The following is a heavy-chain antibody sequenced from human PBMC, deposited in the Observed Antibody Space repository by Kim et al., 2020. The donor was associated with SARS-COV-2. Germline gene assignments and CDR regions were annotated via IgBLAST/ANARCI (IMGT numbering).Heavy chain of an antibody. CDR1: GFTFSSYA. D-gene: IGHD4-17*01. J-gene: IGHJ5*01. CDR3: ARELRGAYFGGLDS. V-gene: IGHV3-23*01. Sequence: GGSLRLSCAASGFTFSSYAMSWVRQAPGKGLEWVSAISGGGGGTYYADSVKVRCTISRDSAKNTLYPYMNILRAEDTAIDHCARELRGAYFGGLDSLG. CDR2: ISGGGGGT.